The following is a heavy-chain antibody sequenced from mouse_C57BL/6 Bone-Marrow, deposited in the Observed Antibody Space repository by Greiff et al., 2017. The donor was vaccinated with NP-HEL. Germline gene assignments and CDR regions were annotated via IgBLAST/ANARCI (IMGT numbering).Heavy chain of an antibody. V-gene: IGHV1-36*01. CDR1: GFTFTDYY. J-gene: IGHJ3*01. CDR2: VYPYNGGT. CDR3: AGGPYGNRAWFAY. Sequence: EVKLQESGPVLVKPGPSVKISCKASGFTFTDYYMHWVKQSHGKSLEWIGLVYPYNGGTSYNQKFKGKATLTVDTSSSTAYMELNSLTSEDSAVYYCAGGPYGNRAWFAYWGQGTLVTVSA. D-gene: IGHD2-1*01.